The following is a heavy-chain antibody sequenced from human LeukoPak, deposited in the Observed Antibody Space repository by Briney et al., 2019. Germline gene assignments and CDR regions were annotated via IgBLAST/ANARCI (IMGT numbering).Heavy chain of an antibody. Sequence: GGSLRLSCAASGFSFSTYAMSWVRQAPGKGLEWVSAISGNGISTYYADSVKGRFTISRDNSKNTVYLQMNSLRAEDTAVYSCAKVGPGCSSTSCYPGYWGQGTLVTVSS. J-gene: IGHJ4*02. CDR1: GFSFSTYA. CDR2: ISGNGIST. D-gene: IGHD2-2*01. V-gene: IGHV3-23*01. CDR3: AKVGPGCSSTSCYPGY.